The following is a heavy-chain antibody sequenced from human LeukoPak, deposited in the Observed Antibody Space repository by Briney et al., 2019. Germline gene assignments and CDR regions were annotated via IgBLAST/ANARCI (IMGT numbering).Heavy chain of an antibody. CDR1: GGSFSGYY. Sequence: PSETLSLTCAVYGGSFSGYYWSWIRQPPGEGLEWIGEINHSESTNYNPSLKSRVTISVDTSKNQFSLKLSSVTAADTAVYYCARSGGYFDPFDYWGQGTLVTVSS. CDR2: INHSEST. V-gene: IGHV4-34*01. J-gene: IGHJ4*02. D-gene: IGHD3-9*01. CDR3: ARSGGYFDPFDY.